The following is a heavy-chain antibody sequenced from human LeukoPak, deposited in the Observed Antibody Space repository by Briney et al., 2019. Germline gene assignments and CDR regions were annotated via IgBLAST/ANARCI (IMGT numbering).Heavy chain of an antibody. J-gene: IGHJ4*02. Sequence: GGSLRLACAASGFTFTSYAVSWDRQPPGKGLEWVSAISGSGGGAYYAESVKGRFTVSRDNSENTLYLQMNSLRADDTAVYYCAKDGAGYSSGLFDSWGQGALVTVSA. CDR3: AKDGAGYSSGLFDS. CDR2: ISGSGGGA. D-gene: IGHD6-19*01. V-gene: IGHV3-23*01. CDR1: GFTFTSYA.